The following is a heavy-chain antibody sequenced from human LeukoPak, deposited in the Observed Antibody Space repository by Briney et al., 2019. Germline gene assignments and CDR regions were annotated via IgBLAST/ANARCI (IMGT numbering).Heavy chain of an antibody. CDR1: GFTFSSYN. V-gene: IGHV3-21*01. Sequence: GGSLRLSCAASGFTFSSYNMNWVRQAPGKGLEWVSSISSSSSYIYYADSVKGRFTISRDNAKNSLYLQMNSLRAEDTAVYYCARDRPSNGQWLAIDDYWGQGTLVTVSS. CDR3: ARDRPSNGQWLAIDDY. D-gene: IGHD6-19*01. CDR2: ISSSSSYI. J-gene: IGHJ4*02.